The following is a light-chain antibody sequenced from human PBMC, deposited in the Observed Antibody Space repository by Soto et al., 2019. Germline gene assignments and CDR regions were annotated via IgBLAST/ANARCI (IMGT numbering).Light chain of an antibody. CDR3: CSYAGSYVV. V-gene: IGLV2-11*01. CDR2: DVS. CDR1: SSDVGGYNY. Sequence: QSALTQPRSVSGSPGQSVTISCTGTSSDVGGYNYVSWYQQHPGKAPKLMIYDVSKLPSGVPDRFSGSKSGNTASLTISGLQAEDEAAYYCCSYAGSYVVFGGGTKLTVL. J-gene: IGLJ2*01.